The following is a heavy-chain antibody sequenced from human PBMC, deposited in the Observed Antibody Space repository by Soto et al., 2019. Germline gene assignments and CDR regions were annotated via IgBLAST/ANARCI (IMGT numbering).Heavy chain of an antibody. Sequence: ASVKVSCKASGFTFTSSAVQWVRQARGQRLEWIGWIVVGSGNTNYAQKFQERVTITRDMSTSTAYMELSSLRSEDTAVYYCAAGERGGALWELLHSFYYYYGMDVWGQGTTVTV. D-gene: IGHD1-26*01. J-gene: IGHJ6*02. CDR1: GFTFTSSA. CDR3: AAGERGGALWELLHSFYYYYGMDV. V-gene: IGHV1-58*01. CDR2: IVVGSGNT.